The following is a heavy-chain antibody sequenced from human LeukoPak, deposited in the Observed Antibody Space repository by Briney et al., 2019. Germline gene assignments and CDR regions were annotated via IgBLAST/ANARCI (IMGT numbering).Heavy chain of an antibody. D-gene: IGHD3-22*01. V-gene: IGHV3-74*01. CDR3: ARPDSSGYYSDYYYMDV. J-gene: IGHJ6*03. Sequence: PGGSLRLSCAASGFTFSSYWMHWVRQAPGKGLEWVSRINNEGKTTSYADSVRGRFTISRDNAKNSLYLQMNSLRAEDTAVYYCARPDSSGYYSDYYYMDVWGKGTTVTVSS. CDR2: INNEGKTT. CDR1: GFTFSSYW.